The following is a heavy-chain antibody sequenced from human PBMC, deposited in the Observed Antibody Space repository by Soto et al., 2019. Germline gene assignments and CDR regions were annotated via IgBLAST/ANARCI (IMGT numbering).Heavy chain of an antibody. CDR2: INAGNGNT. V-gene: IGHV1-3*01. D-gene: IGHD3-3*01. J-gene: IGHJ5*02. Sequence: ASVKVSCKASGYTFTSYAMHWVRQAPGQRLEWMGWINAGNGNTKYSQKFQGRVTITRDTSASTAYMELSSLRSEDTAVYYCARSYDFWSGYSNWFDPWGQGTLVTVSS. CDR3: ARSYDFWSGYSNWFDP. CDR1: GYTFTSYA.